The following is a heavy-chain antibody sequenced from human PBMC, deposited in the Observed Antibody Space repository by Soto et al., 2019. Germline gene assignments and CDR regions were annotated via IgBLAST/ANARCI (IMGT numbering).Heavy chain of an antibody. CDR1: GYTFTTYD. Sequence: QVQLVQSGAEVKKPGASVKVSCKASGYTFTTYDINWVRQANRQGLEWLGWMNPKSGNTGFAQKFQGRVTMTRNTSTDTAYMDLSRLRSEDTAVYYCTRGPLTGAEYYYYYGMDVWGQGTTVTVSS. D-gene: IGHD7-27*01. CDR2: MNPKSGNT. V-gene: IGHV1-8*01. CDR3: TRGPLTGAEYYYYYGMDV. J-gene: IGHJ6*02.